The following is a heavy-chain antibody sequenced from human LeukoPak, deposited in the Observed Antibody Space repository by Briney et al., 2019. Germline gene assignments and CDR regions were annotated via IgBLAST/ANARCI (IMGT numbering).Heavy chain of an antibody. CDR3: ARYPLAFDF. Sequence: SETLSLTCTVSGDSVTNHQWSWVRQPPGKGLEWIAYIHHSGSTNYNPSLKNRVTISIDTSKNQFSLRLISVIAADTAVYYCARYPLAFDFWGQGILVTVSS. CDR2: IHHSGST. J-gene: IGHJ4*02. D-gene: IGHD6-6*01. V-gene: IGHV4-59*02. CDR1: GDSVTNHQ.